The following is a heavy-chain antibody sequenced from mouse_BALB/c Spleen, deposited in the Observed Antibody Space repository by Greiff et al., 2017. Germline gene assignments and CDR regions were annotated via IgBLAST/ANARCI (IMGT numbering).Heavy chain of an antibody. D-gene: IGHD2-14*01. Sequence: VKLPESGPGLVQPSQSLSITCTVSGFSLTSYGVHWVRQSPGKGLEWLGVIWSGGSTDYNAAFISRLSISKDNSKSQVFFKMNSLQADDTAIYYCARGENYRYGEFDYWGQGTTLTVSS. CDR2: IWSGGST. CDR3: ARGENYRYGEFDY. CDR1: GFSLTSYG. J-gene: IGHJ2*01. V-gene: IGHV2-4-1*01.